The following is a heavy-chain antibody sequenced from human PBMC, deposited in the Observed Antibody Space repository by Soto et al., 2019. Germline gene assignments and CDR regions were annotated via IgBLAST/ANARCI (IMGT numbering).Heavy chain of an antibody. D-gene: IGHD3-10*01. CDR1: GFTFSDYY. CDR2: ISSSGSTI. J-gene: IGHJ6*03. V-gene: IGHV3-11*01. CDR3: ARDLSPGSYYAYYYYYYMDV. Sequence: GGSLRLSCAASGFTFSDYYMSWIRQAPGKGLEWVSYISSSGSTIYYAESVKGRFTISRDNAKNSLYLQMNSLRAEDTVVYYFARDLSPGSYYAYYYYYYMDVWGKGTTVTVSS.